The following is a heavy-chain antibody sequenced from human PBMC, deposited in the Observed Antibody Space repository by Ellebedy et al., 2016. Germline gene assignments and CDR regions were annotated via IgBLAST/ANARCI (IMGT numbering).Heavy chain of an antibody. CDR1: GYTFTSYY. CDR2: INPSGGST. CDR3: ARVGESGPTLYYFDY. J-gene: IGHJ4*02. D-gene: IGHD3-3*01. V-gene: IGHV1-46*01. Sequence: ASVKVSCXASGYTFTSYYMHWVRQAPGQGLEWMGIINPSGGSTSYAQKFQGRVTMTRDTSTSTVYMELSSLRSEDTAVYYCARVGESGPTLYYFDYWGQGTLVTVSS.